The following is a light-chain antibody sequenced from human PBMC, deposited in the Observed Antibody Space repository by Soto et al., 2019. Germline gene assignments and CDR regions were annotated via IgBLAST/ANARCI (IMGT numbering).Light chain of an antibody. J-gene: IGKJ1*01. V-gene: IGKV1-5*03. CDR1: QTIRSW. Sequence: IQMTHSPSTLSGSVGDRVTITCLPSQTIRSWLAWYQQKPGKAPKLLIYKASTLKSGVPSRFSGSGSGTEFTLTISSLQPDDFATYYCQHYNSYSEAFGQGTKVDIK. CDR3: QHYNSYSEA. CDR2: KAS.